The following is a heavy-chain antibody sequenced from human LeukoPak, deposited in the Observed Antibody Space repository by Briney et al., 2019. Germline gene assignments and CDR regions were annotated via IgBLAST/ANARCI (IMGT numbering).Heavy chain of an antibody. V-gene: IGHV1-18*01. CDR1: GYTFTSYG. CDR2: ISGYDANT. D-gene: IGHD3-22*01. CDR3: ARDGSPYDSSGYYYPY. Sequence: ASVKVSCKASGYTFTSYGIIWVRQAPGQGLEWMGWISGYDANTNYAQKLQGRVTMTTDTSTSTAYMELRSLRPDDTAVYYCARDGSPYDSSGYYYPYWGQGTLVTVSS. J-gene: IGHJ4*02.